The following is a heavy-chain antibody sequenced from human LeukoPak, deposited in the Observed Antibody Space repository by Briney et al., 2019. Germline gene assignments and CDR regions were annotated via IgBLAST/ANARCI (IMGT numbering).Heavy chain of an antibody. CDR1: GCNVTTNN. CDR2: FHAGGGP. J-gene: IGHJ4*02. Sequence: GGSLRLSCVGSGCNVTTNNMYWVRQAPGKGLECVAAFHAGGGPDYADSVRDRFTISRENSKNTLYLQMNSLRAEDTAVDFCGRRFCNSCPLDFWGQGTLVTVSS. V-gene: IGHV3-66*04. CDR3: GRRFCNSCPLDF. D-gene: IGHD2-21*01.